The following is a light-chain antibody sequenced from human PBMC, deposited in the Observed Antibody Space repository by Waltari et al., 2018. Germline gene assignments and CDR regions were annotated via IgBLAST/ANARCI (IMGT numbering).Light chain of an antibody. CDR1: SGSIASNY. Sequence: NFMLTQPHSVSESPGKTVTISCTRSSGSIASNYVQWYQQRTGSSPTTVIYEDNQRPSGVPARFSGSIDSSSNSASLTISGLKTEDEADYYCQSYDTSNRVFGGGTKVTVL. V-gene: IGLV6-57*01. CDR2: EDN. CDR3: QSYDTSNRV. J-gene: IGLJ3*02.